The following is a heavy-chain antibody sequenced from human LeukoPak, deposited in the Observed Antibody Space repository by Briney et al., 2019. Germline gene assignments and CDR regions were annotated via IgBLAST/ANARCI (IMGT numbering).Heavy chain of an antibody. V-gene: IGHV4-39*01. CDR2: VFYSGNT. Sequence: SETLSLTCAVSGGSVSSSVSYWGWLRQPPGKGLEWIGTVFYSGNTYYNPSLKSRVTISVDRSKNQFFLSLYFVTAADTAMYYCARPSGSPYWYFDLWGRGMLVTVSP. CDR3: ARPSGSPYWYFDL. CDR1: GGSVSSSVSY. J-gene: IGHJ2*01. D-gene: IGHD3-3*01.